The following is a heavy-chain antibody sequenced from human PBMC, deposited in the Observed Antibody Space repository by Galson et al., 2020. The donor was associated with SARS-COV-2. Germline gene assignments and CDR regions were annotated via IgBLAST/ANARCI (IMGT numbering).Heavy chain of an antibody. CDR2: IYVHGGT. CDR3: ARESRLDLYFDY. V-gene: IGHV4-61*02. J-gene: IGHJ4*02. D-gene: IGHD3-3*01. Sequence: SETLSLTCTVSGGSISSGSYYWSWIRQPAGKGLEWIGRIYVHGGTNYNPSLKSRVPISVDTSKNQFSLNLKSVTAAGTAVYYCARESRLDLYFDYWGQGARVTVSS. CDR1: GGSISSGSYY.